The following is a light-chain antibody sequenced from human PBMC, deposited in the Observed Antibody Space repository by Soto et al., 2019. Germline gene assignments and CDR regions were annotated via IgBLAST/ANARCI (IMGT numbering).Light chain of an antibody. J-gene: IGLJ1*01. CDR3: SSYAGSNNYV. Sequence: QSVLTQPPSASGSPGKSVTISCTGNSRDVGCYNYVSWYQQHPGKAPKLMIYEVSKRPSGVPDRFSGSKSGNTASLTVSGLQAEDEADYYCSSYAGSNNYVFGTGTKVTVL. CDR1: SRDVGCYNY. CDR2: EVS. V-gene: IGLV2-8*01.